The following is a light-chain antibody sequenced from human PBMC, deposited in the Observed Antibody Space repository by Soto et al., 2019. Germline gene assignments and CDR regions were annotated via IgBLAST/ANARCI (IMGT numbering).Light chain of an antibody. V-gene: IGLV2-14*03. CDR1: NRAVCYYNY. CDR2: DVR. CDR3: SSYTSSSTYV. Sequence: QSVLTQPSSVSGSPRQAVNISCTGTNRAVCYYNYVSWYQQHPGKAPKLMIYDVRNRPSGVSNRFSGSKSGNTASLTISGLQAEDEADYYCSSYTSSSTYVFGTGTKVTVL. J-gene: IGLJ1*01.